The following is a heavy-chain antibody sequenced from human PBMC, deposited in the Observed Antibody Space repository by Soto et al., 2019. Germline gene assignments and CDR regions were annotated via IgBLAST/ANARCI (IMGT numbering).Heavy chain of an antibody. CDR2: ILSNDEN. V-gene: IGHV2-26*01. Sequence: QVTLKESGPVLVKPTETLTLTCTVSGFSLRHATMGVSWIRQPPGKALEGLAHILSNDENTYSTSPKSRLTSSKDTSKSQVVLTMTNRDPVDTATYYCERLHPIGYYGSWTVLGGMDVCGQGTTVTVAS. D-gene: IGHD3-10*01. CDR3: ERLHPIGYYGSWTVLGGMDV. CDR1: GFSLRHATMG. J-gene: IGHJ6*01.